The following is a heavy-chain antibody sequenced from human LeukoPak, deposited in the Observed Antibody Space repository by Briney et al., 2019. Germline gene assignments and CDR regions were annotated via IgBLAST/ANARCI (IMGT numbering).Heavy chain of an antibody. CDR2: INHSGST. D-gene: IGHD6-13*01. V-gene: IGHV4-34*01. CDR1: GGSFSGYY. J-gene: IGHJ4*02. Sequence: PSETLSLTCAVYGGSFSGYYWSWIRQPPGKGLEWIGEINHSGSTNYNPSLKSRVTISVDTSKNQFSLKLSSVTAADTAVYYCARGYSSIRAFDYWGQGTLVTVS. CDR3: ARGYSSIRAFDY.